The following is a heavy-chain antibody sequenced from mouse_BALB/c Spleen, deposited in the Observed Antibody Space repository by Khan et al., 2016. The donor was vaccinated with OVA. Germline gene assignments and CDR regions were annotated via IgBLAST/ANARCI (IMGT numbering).Heavy chain of an antibody. V-gene: IGHV3-8*02. CDR1: GDSITSGF. J-gene: IGHJ4*01. D-gene: IGHD1-1*01. Sequence: EVQLQESGPSLVKPSQTLSLSCSVTGDSITSGFWNWIRKSPGNKFEYLGYITYSGNIYYNPSLKSRISITRDTSKSQYYLQLNSVTTEDTATYYCARSYGSWAMDYWGQGTSVTVSS. CDR3: ARSYGSWAMDY. CDR2: ITYSGNI.